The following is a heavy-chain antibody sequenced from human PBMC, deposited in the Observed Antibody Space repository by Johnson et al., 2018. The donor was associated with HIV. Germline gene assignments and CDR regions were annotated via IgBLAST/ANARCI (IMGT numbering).Heavy chain of an antibody. CDR1: GFTFSSYA. D-gene: IGHD4-17*01. CDR2: ISSSGDTT. V-gene: IGHV3-48*01. CDR3: ARRRRYGDYFADAFDI. Sequence: VQLVESGGGVVQPGRSLRLSCAASGFTFSSYAMHWVRQAPGKGLEWISYISSSGDTTHYADSVKGLSTISRDNSNNTLYLHMNSLRPDDTGVYYCARRRRYGDYFADAFDIWGQGTMVTVSS. J-gene: IGHJ3*02.